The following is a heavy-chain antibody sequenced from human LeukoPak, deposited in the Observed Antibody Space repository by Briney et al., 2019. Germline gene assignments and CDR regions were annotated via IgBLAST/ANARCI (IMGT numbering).Heavy chain of an antibody. J-gene: IGHJ4*02. D-gene: IGHD6-13*01. CDR1: GFSFSSYW. Sequence: PGGSLRLSCAASGFSFSSYWMSWVRQAPGKGLEWVANIQSDGSVQQYVDSVKGRFTISRDNSKNTLYLQMNSLRAEDTAVYYCAKDLIAAAFHWGQGTLVTVSS. CDR3: AKDLIAAAFH. V-gene: IGHV3-7*03. CDR2: IQSDGSVQ.